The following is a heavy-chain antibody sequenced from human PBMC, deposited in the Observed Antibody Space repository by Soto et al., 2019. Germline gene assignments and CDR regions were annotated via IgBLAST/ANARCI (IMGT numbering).Heavy chain of an antibody. CDR2: ISYDGSNK. V-gene: IGHV3-30-3*01. Sequence: GGSPRLSCAASGFTFSSYAMHWVRQAPGKGLEWVAVISYDGSNKYYADSVKGRFTISRDNSKNTLYLQMNSLRAEDTAVYYCAIDGYYSGMDVLGQGTTVSVSS. J-gene: IGHJ6*01. CDR3: AIDGYYSGMDV. CDR1: GFTFSSYA.